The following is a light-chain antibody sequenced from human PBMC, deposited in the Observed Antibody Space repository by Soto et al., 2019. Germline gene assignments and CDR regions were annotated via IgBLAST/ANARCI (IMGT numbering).Light chain of an antibody. CDR1: QSVRSH. Sequence: EIVLTQSPATLSLSPGERATLSCRASQSVRSHLARYQQKPGQAPRLLIYDASNRATGIPARFSGSGSGTDFTLTISSLEPEDFAVYYCHQRNSWPLTFGGGT. CDR3: HQRNSWPLT. J-gene: IGKJ4*01. V-gene: IGKV3-11*01. CDR2: DAS.